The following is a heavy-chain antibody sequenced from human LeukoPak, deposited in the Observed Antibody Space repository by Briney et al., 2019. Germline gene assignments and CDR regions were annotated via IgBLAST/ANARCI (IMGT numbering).Heavy chain of an antibody. Sequence: GSLRLSCAASGFTFSSYSMNWVRQAPGKGLEWVSSISSSSSYIYYADSVKGRFTISRDNAKNSLYLQMNSLRAEDTAVYYCAAEDRRRGYSYGVFDYWGQGTLVTVSS. CDR3: AAEDRRRGYSYGVFDY. J-gene: IGHJ4*02. D-gene: IGHD5-18*01. CDR2: ISSSSSYI. V-gene: IGHV3-21*01. CDR1: GFTFSSYS.